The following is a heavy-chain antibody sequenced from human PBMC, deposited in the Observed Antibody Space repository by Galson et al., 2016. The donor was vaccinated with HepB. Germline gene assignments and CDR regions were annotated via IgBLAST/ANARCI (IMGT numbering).Heavy chain of an antibody. V-gene: IGHV4-34*01. Sequence: SETLSLTCAIHGGSFSGYYWSWIRQPPGKGLEWIGEINHSGSTNYNPSLKSRVTISVDTSKNQFSLKLRSVAAADTAVYYCARKGLPASFEIWGQGTMVTVSS. J-gene: IGHJ3*02. CDR2: INHSGST. CDR1: GGSFSGYY. D-gene: IGHD2-15*01. CDR3: ARKGLPASFEI.